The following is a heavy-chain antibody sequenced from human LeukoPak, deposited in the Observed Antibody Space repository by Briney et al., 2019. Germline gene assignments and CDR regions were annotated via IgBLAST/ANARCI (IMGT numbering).Heavy chain of an antibody. Sequence: TSETLSLTCTVSGGSISSSSYYWGWIRQPPGKGLEWIGSIYYSGSTYYNPSLKSRVTISVDTSKNQFSLKLSSVTAADTAVYYCARDRYYYGSGSPGGYYFDYWGQGTLVTVSS. CDR2: IYYSGST. CDR1: GGSISSSSYY. CDR3: ARDRYYYGSGSPGGYYFDY. V-gene: IGHV4-39*07. D-gene: IGHD3-10*01. J-gene: IGHJ4*02.